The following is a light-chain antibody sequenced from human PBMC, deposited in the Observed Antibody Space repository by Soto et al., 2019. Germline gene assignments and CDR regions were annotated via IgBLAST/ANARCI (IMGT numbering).Light chain of an antibody. CDR1: QCMSNY. V-gene: IGKV1-27*01. CDR2: GAS. J-gene: IGKJ3*01. CDR3: QTYDRAPFT. Sequence: DIQRTQSPSSLSAYLGDRVTITCRASQCMSNYLAWYQQKPGRLPKLLLFGASTLQSGVPARFSGSGSGTLFTLTINGLLPEDVATYYCQTYDRAPFTFGPGT.